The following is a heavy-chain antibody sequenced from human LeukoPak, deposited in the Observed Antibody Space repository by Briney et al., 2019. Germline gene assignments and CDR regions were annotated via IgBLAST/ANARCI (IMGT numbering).Heavy chain of an antibody. D-gene: IGHD1-26*01. CDR3: AHRRNSGSHRGAFDY. Sequence: SGPTLVNPTQTLTLTCTFSGFSLSTSGVGVGWIRQPPGKALEWLALIYWNDDKRYSPSLKSRLTITKDTSKNQVVLTMTNMDPVDTATYYCAHRRNSGSHRGAFDYWGQGTLVTVSS. V-gene: IGHV2-5*01. CDR2: IYWNDDK. J-gene: IGHJ4*02. CDR1: GFSLSTSGVG.